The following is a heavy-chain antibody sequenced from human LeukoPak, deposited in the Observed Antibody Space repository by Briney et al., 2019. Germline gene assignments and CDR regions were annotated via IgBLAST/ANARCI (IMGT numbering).Heavy chain of an antibody. CDR3: ARHLKAAGPYYYYYGMDV. Sequence: GESLQISCKGSGYSFTSYWIGWVRQMPGKGLEWMGIIYPGDSDTRYSPSFQGQVTISADKSISTAYLQWSSLKASDTAMYYCARHLKAAGPYYYYYGMDVWGQGTTVTVSS. CDR1: GYSFTSYW. CDR2: IYPGDSDT. D-gene: IGHD6-13*01. V-gene: IGHV5-51*01. J-gene: IGHJ6*02.